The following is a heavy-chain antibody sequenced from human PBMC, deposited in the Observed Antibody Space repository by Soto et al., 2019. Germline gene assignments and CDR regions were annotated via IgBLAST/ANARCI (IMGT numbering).Heavy chain of an antibody. CDR1: SASLSSSTYY. J-gene: IGHJ4*03. CDR3: ASSSPFHY. D-gene: IGHD6-6*01. CDR2: IYYSGNT. V-gene: IGHV4-39*01. Sequence: SETLSLTCSVSSASLSSSTYYWSWIRQPPGRGPEWIGSIYYSGNTYYKPSLKSRVSISIDTSRNQFSLKLTSVTAADTGVYYCASSSPFHYWGQGTRVTVSS.